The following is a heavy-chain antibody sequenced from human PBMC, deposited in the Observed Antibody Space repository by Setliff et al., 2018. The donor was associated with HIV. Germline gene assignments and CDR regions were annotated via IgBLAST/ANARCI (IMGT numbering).Heavy chain of an antibody. CDR3: AKDYGDGHNWGAFDI. CDR2: IGSSNHGI. CDR1: GFNFKTYG. V-gene: IGHV3-48*04. J-gene: IGHJ3*02. D-gene: IGHD1-1*01. Sequence: PGGSLRLSCAASGFNFKTYGMTWVRQAPGKGLDWVAHIGSSNHGIHYTASVKGRFTISRDNAKKYVYLQMNSLRVEDTALYFCAKDYGDGHNWGAFDIWGQGTMVTVSS.